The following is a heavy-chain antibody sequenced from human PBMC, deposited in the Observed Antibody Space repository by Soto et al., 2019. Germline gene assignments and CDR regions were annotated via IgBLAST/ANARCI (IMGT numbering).Heavy chain of an antibody. D-gene: IGHD1-26*01. V-gene: IGHV1-18*01. J-gene: IGHJ3*02. Sequence: GASVKVSCKASAYTFTSYGISSVRQAPGQGLEWMGWISAYNGNTNYAQKIQGRVTMTTDTSTSTAYMEMRSLRSDDTAVYYCAKALEVGATSGSGDTGADAFDIWGQGTMVTVSS. CDR2: ISAYNGNT. CDR3: AKALEVGATSGSGDTGADAFDI. CDR1: AYTFTSYG.